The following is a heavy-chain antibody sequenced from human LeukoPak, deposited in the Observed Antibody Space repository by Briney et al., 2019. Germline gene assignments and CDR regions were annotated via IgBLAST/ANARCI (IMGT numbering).Heavy chain of an antibody. J-gene: IGHJ4*02. D-gene: IGHD4-17*01. CDR2: ISSSSSYT. CDR3: ARANGDFDY. V-gene: IGHV3-11*06. Sequence: GGSLRLSCAASGFTFSDYYMSWIRQAPGKGLEWVSYISSSSSYTNYADSVKGRFTISRDNAKNSLYLPMNSLRAEDTAVYYCARANGDFDYWGQGTLVTVSS. CDR1: GFTFSDYY.